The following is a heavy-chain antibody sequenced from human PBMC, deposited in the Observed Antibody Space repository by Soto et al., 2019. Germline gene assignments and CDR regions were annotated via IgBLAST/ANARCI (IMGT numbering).Heavy chain of an antibody. V-gene: IGHV3-23*01. CDR3: AKTIGPEHLTGTTTVNRFDP. D-gene: IGHD1-7*01. CDR2: ISGSGGST. CDR1: GFTFSSYA. J-gene: IGHJ5*02. Sequence: PGGSLRLSCAASGFTFSSYAMSWVRQAPGKGLEWVSAISGSGGSTYYADPVEGRFAISRDNSKDTLYLQMNSLTAEDTAVYYCAKTIGPEHLTGTTTVNRFDPWGQGTLVTVSS.